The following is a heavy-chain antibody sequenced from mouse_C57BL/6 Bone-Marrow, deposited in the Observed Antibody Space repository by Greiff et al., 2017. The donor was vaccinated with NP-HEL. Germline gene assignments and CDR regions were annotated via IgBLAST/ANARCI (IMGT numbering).Heavy chain of an antibody. CDR1: GFSLTSYA. V-gene: IGHV2-9-1*01. CDR3: GTLSYAMDY. J-gene: IGHJ4*01. Sequence: VKLVESGPGLVAPSQSLSITCTVSGFSLTSYAISWVRQPPGKGLEWLGVIWTGGGTNYNSALKSRLSISKDNSKSQVFLKMNSLQTDDTARYYCGTLSYAMDYWGQGTSVTVSS. CDR2: IWTGGGT.